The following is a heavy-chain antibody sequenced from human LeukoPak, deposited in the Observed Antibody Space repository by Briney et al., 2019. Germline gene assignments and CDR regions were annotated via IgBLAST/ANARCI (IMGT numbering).Heavy chain of an antibody. J-gene: IGHJ4*02. CDR1: GFTFNKYV. Sequence: GGSLRLSCAASGFTFNKYVMSWVRQAPGKGLEWVAVIWYDGSNKYYADSVKGRFTISRDNSKNTLYLQMNSLRAEDTAVYYCAKRFRGTSGLYYFDSWGQGTLVTVSS. CDR2: IWYDGSNK. CDR3: AKRFRGTSGLYYFDS. V-gene: IGHV3-33*06. D-gene: IGHD2/OR15-2a*01.